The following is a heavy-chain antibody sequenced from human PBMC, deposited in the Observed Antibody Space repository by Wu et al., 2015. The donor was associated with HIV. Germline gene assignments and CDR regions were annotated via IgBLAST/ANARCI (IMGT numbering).Heavy chain of an antibody. J-gene: IGHJ6*03. D-gene: IGHD7-27*01. Sequence: QVQLVQSGAEVKKPGASVKVSCKASGYTFTSYYMHWVRQAPGQGLEWMGIINPSGGSTSYAQKFQGRVTMTRDTSTSTVYMELSSLRSEDTAVYYCARTLGTGERYYYMDVWGKGTTVTVSS. CDR1: GYTFTSYY. CDR3: ARTLGTGERYYYMDV. V-gene: IGHV1-46*03. CDR2: INPSGGST.